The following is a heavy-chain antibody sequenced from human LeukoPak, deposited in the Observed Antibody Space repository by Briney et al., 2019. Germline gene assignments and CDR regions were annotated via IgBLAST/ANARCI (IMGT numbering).Heavy chain of an antibody. CDR1: GGSFSGYY. V-gene: IGHV4-34*01. D-gene: IGHD2-2*02. J-gene: IGHJ4*02. CDR2: INHSGST. Sequence: PSETLSLTCAVYGGSFSGYYWSWIRQPPGKGLEWIGEINHSGSTNYNPSLKSRVTISVDTSKNQFSLKLSSVTAADTAVYYCARPKKYTIALDYWGQGTLVTVSS. CDR3: ARPKKYTIALDY.